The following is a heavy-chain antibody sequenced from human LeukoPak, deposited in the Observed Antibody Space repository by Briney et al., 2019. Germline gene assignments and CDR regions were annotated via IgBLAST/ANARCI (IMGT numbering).Heavy chain of an antibody. CDR1: GFTFSTSA. V-gene: IGHV3-64*01. J-gene: IGHJ4*02. CDR3: ARGHNSLSGVGDY. D-gene: IGHD1-14*01. Sequence: GGSLRLSCAASGFTFSTSAMNWVRQAPGKGLEYVSAITGDGGGTYYANSVKGRFTVSRDNSKNTLYLQMGSLRTEDMAVYCCARGHNSLSGVGDYWGQGTLVTVSS. CDR2: ITGDGGGT.